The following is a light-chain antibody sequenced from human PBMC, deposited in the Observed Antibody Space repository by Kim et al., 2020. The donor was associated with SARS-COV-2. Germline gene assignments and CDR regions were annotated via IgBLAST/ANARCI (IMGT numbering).Light chain of an antibody. CDR1: QSVSSSY. J-gene: IGKJ2*01. Sequence: GTPCLSPGERATLSCRARQSVSSSYLAGYQQKPGRAPRLLIYGAASRATGSPDRLSGSRSGTDFTLTISRLEPEDFAVYYCQQYKTFGQGTKLEI. CDR2: GAA. CDR3: QQYKT. V-gene: IGKV3-20*01.